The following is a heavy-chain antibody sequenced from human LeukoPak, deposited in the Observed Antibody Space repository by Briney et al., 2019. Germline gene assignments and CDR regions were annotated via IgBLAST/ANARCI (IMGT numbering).Heavy chain of an antibody. CDR1: GFTVSSNY. J-gene: IGHJ5*02. V-gene: IGHV3-66*01. CDR3: ARETYSDYSSIWYRWFDP. CDR2: IYSGGNT. Sequence: GGSLRLSCAASGFTVSSNYMSWVRQAPGKGLEWVSGIYSGGNTYYADSVKGRFTISRDNSKNTLYLQIESLRGEDTAVYYCARETYSDYSSIWYRWFDPWGQGTLVTVSS. D-gene: IGHD6-13*01.